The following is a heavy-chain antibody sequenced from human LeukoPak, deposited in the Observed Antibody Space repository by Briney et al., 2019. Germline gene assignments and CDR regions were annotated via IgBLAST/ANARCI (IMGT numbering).Heavy chain of an antibody. V-gene: IGHV3-30*02. Sequence: GGSLRLSCAASGITFSIYGMHWVRQAPGKGLEWVAFVSYHGSNKYYADSVRGRFTISRDNSKNTLSLQMNSLTTEDTAVYYCAKDGDDCIENWGQGTLVTVSS. CDR3: AKDGDDCIEN. J-gene: IGHJ4*02. D-gene: IGHD3-22*01. CDR1: GITFSIYG. CDR2: VSYHGSNK.